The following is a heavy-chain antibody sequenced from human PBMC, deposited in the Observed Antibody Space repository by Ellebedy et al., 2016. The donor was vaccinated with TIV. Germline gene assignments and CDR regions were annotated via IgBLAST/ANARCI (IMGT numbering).Heavy chain of an antibody. Sequence: AASVKVSCKASGYIFTDHRVDWVRQAPGQGLEWMGWINPKTGDIHYVQMFQGRVTMTRDTSITTVYMELDRLTSDDTAVYYCARDRMGSYEYWGQGTRVTVSS. CDR2: INPKTGDI. CDR1: GYIFTDHR. V-gene: IGHV1-2*02. J-gene: IGHJ4*02. D-gene: IGHD3-10*01. CDR3: ARDRMGSYEY.